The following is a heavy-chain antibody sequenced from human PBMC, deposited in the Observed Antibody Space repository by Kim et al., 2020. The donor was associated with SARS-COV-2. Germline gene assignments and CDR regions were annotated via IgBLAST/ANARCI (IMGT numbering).Heavy chain of an antibody. CDR2: INYSGNT. CDR1: GDSISRSSNY. Sequence: SETLSLTCTVSGDSISRSSNYWGWIRQPPGKGLEWIGSINYSGNTYYNPSLKSRVTISVATSKNQFSLKMRSVTAADTAVYYCARLVSENSAVEYWGQGTLVTVSS. CDR3: ARLVSENSAVEY. V-gene: IGHV4-39*01. J-gene: IGHJ4*02.